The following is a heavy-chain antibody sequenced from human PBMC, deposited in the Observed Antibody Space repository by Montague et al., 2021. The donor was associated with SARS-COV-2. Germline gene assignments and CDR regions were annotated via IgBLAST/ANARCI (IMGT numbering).Heavy chain of an antibody. V-gene: IGHV4-61*02. CDR1: GGSISSGYFY. CDR2: IYPGGNN. J-gene: IGHJ4*02. Sequence: TLSLTCTVSGGSISSGYFYWSWIRPPAGKGLEWIGLIYPGGNNNPNPSLKSRVTISVDTSKNRFSLNLSSVTAADTAVYYCASVNTVTYYFDYWGRGTLVTVSS. D-gene: IGHD4-17*01. CDR3: ASVNTVTYYFDY.